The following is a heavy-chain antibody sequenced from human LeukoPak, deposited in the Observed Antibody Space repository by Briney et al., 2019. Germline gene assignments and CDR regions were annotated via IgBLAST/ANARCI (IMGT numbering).Heavy chain of an antibody. CDR2: ISYSGST. CDR1: GGSISSYY. CDR3: ATYGSGSEWDY. Sequence: PSETLSLTCTVSGGSISSYYWSWIRQRPGKGLEWIGYISYSGSTNYNPSLKSRVTISVDPSKNQFSLKLTSVTAADTAVYYCATYGSGSEWDYWGQGTLVTVSS. D-gene: IGHD3-10*01. J-gene: IGHJ4*02. V-gene: IGHV4-59*01.